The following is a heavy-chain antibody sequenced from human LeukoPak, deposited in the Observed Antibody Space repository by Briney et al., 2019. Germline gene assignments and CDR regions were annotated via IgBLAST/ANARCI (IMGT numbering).Heavy chain of an antibody. CDR2: INHSGST. V-gene: IGHV4-34*01. CDR1: VGSFSGYY. CDR3: ARGYYGSGSHCCHMDV. Sequence: SWETLSLTCAVYVGSFSGYYWSWIRQPPGKGLEWIGEINHSGSTSYNSSLKSRVTISVDTSKNQFSLKLSSVTAADTAVYYCARGYYGSGSHCCHMDVWGKGTTITVS. J-gene: IGHJ6*03. D-gene: IGHD3-10*01.